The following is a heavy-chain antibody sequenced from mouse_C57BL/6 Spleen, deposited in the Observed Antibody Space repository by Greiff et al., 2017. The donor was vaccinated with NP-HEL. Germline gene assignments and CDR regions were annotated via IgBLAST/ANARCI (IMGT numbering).Heavy chain of an antibody. V-gene: IGHV1-26*01. CDR3: ARELSLPFAY. CDR1: GYTFTDYY. CDR2: INPNNGGT. Sequence: VQLQQSGPELVKPGASVKISCKASGYTFTDYYMNWVKQSHGKSLEWIGDINPNNGGTSYNQKFKGKATLTVDKSSSTAYMELRSLTSEDSAVYYCARELSLPFAYWGQGTLVTVSA. D-gene: IGHD3-2*02. J-gene: IGHJ3*01.